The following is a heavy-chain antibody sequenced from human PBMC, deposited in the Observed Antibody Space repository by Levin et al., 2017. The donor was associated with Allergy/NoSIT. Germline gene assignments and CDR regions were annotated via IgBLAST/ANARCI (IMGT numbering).Heavy chain of an antibody. D-gene: IGHD3-3*01. CDR1: GFSFSTHW. V-gene: IGHV3-74*01. J-gene: IGHJ4*02. CDR2: INGDGTTT. Sequence: LSLTCAASGFSFSTHWMHWVRQVPGKGLVWLSYINGDGTTTSYADSVEGRFTISRDNAKNTLYLQMNSLSADDTPLYYCSGDWSEKAAKYWGQGTLVTGSS. CDR3: SGDWSEKAAKY.